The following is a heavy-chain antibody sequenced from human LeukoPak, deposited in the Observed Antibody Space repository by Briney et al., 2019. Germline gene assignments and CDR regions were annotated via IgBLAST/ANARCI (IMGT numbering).Heavy chain of an antibody. CDR3: ARVGHNWNDVNWFDP. CDR2: INPNSGGT. D-gene: IGHD1-20*01. Sequence: ASVKVSCKASGYTFTGYYMHWVRQAPGQGLEWMGRINPNSGGTNYAQKFQGRVTITTDESTSTAYMELSSLRSEDTAVYYCARVGHNWNDVNWFDPWGQGTLVTVSS. J-gene: IGHJ5*02. CDR1: GYTFTGYY. V-gene: IGHV1-2*06.